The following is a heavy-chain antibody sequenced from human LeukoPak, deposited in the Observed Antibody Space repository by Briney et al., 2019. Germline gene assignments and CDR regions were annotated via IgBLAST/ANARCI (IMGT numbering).Heavy chain of an antibody. CDR1: GFTFADYA. V-gene: IGHV3-20*04. D-gene: IGHD3-9*01. CDR2: ISWNSGSL. CDR3: ARVLDYDILTGPLDY. Sequence: GGSLRLSCAASGFTFADYAMSWVRQAPGKGLEWVSGISWNSGSLGYAVSVKGRFTISRDNAKSSLYLQMNSLRAEDTAVYYCARVLDYDILTGPLDYWGQGTLVTVSS. J-gene: IGHJ4*02.